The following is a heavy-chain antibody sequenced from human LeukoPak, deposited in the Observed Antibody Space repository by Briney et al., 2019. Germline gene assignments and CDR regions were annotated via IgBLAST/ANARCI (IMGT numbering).Heavy chain of an antibody. Sequence: AASVKVSCKASGYSFINYDINWVRQATGQGLEWMGWMTANGNAEYAQNFQGRVTMTRNTAISTAYMELSSLRSEDTAVYYCAIAGTGPFDYWGQGTLVTVSS. J-gene: IGHJ4*02. CDR2: MTANGNA. D-gene: IGHD6-13*01. CDR3: AIAGTGPFDY. CDR1: GYSFINYD. V-gene: IGHV1-8*01.